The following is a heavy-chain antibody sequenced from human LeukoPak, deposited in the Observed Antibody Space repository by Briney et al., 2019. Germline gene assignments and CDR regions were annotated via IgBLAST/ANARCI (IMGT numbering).Heavy chain of an antibody. CDR2: ISGSGGST. CDR1: GFTFSSYA. D-gene: IGHD3-10*01. Sequence: PGGSLRLSCAVSGFTFSSYAMSWVRQAPGKGLEWVSAISGSGGSTYYADSVKGRFTISRDNSKNTLYLQMNSLRAEDTAVYYCAKGGRLLWFAELDYWGQGTLVTVSS. J-gene: IGHJ4*01. V-gene: IGHV3-23*01. CDR3: AKGGRLLWFAELDY.